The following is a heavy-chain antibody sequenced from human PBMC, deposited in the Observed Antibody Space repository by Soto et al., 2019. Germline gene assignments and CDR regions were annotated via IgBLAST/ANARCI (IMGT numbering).Heavy chain of an antibody. Sequence: QVQLVESGGGVVQPGRSLRLSCAASGFMFSNYGMHWVRQAPGKGLEWVAVISYDGKNEYYANSVKGRFTISRDNSKNRVYMQMDSLSAEDTAMYFCVKDVGWNYLADHWGQGTLIKVSS. CDR2: ISYDGKNE. J-gene: IGHJ5*02. CDR3: VKDVGWNYLADH. V-gene: IGHV3-30*13. CDR1: GFMFSNYG. D-gene: IGHD1-7*01.